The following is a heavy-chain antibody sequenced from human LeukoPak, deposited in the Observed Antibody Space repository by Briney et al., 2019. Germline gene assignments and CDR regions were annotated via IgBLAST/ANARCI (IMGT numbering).Heavy chain of an antibody. Sequence: TLSLTCTVSGGSISSYYWSWIRQPPGKALEWLARIDWDDDKYYSTSLKTRLTISKDTSKNQVVLTMTNMDPVDTATYYCARIPYSSGSFDYWGQGTLVTVSS. V-gene: IGHV2-70*11. CDR1: GGSISSYYW. CDR2: IDWDDDK. CDR3: ARIPYSSGSFDY. D-gene: IGHD6-19*01. J-gene: IGHJ4*02.